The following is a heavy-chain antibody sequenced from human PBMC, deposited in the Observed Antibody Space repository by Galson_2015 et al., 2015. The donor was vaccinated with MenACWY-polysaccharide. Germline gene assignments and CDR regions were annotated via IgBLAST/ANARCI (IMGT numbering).Heavy chain of an antibody. V-gene: IGHV3-33*01. Sequence: SLRLSCAASGSRFSNSGMHWVRQAPGKGLEWVAVIQYDGGNKVYADSVKGRFTISRDNSKNTLYLEMNSLRAEDTALYYCAREGSRIVFHAFDVWGQGTMVIVSS. CDR2: IQYDGGNK. J-gene: IGHJ3*01. CDR3: AREGSRIVFHAFDV. CDR1: GSRFSNSG. D-gene: IGHD3-10*02.